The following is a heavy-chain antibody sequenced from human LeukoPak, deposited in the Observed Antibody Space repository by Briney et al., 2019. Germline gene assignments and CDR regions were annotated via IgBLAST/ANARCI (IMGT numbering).Heavy chain of an antibody. CDR2: IIPIFGTA. J-gene: IGHJ5*02. Sequence: SVKVSCKASGGTFSSYAISWVRQAPGQGLEWMGGIIPIFGTANYAQKFQGRVTITRDMSTSTAYMELSSLRSEDTAVYYCAAGLGESSGYYYVFGLSWGQGTLVTVSS. D-gene: IGHD3-22*01. V-gene: IGHV1-69*05. CDR3: AAGLGESSGYYYVFGLS. CDR1: GGTFSSYA.